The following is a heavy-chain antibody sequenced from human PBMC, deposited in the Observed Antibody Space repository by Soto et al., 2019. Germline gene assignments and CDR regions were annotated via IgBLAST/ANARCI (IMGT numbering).Heavy chain of an antibody. J-gene: IGHJ4*02. Sequence: QVQLVESGGGVVQPGRSLRLSCAASGFTFSSYGMHWVRQAPGKGLEWVAVISYDGRNKNYAESVKGQFTISRDNSQTTLYLQMNSLRAEDTAVYYCAKDIAPIVVVAANYFDYWGQGTLVTVSS. CDR2: ISYDGRNK. CDR1: GFTFSSYG. V-gene: IGHV3-30*18. CDR3: AKDIAPIVVVAANYFDY. D-gene: IGHD2-15*01.